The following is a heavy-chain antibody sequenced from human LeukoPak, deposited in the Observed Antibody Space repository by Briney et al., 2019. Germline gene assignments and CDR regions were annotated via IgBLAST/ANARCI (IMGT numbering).Heavy chain of an antibody. Sequence: GGSLRLSCVASGFTFDDYAIHWVRQAPGRGLEWISVIAWDADTTYYADSVKGRFIISRDNSKNSVPLHMNSLRAEDTAMYYSAKALSFATALTPLDYWGQGTLVTVSS. J-gene: IGHJ4*02. V-gene: IGHV3-43D*03. D-gene: IGHD5-18*01. CDR1: GFTFDDYA. CDR3: AKALSFATALTPLDY. CDR2: IAWDADTT.